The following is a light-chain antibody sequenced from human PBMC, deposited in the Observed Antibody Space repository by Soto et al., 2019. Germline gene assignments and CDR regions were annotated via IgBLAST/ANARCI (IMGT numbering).Light chain of an antibody. CDR1: DIGNKD. CDR3: QVWDSRTSVV. CDR2: RDT. V-gene: IGLV3-9*01. Sequence: SYELTQPLSVSVALGQTARIPCAGNDIGNKDVHWYQKRPGRAPVLVIYRDTNRPSGIPERFSGSNSGNTATLTISRAQAGDEADYYCQVWDSRTSVVLGGGTKLTVL. J-gene: IGLJ3*02.